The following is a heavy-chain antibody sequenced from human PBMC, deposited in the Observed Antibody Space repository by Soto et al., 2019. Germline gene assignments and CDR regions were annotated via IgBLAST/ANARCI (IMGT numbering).Heavy chain of an antibody. Sequence: PSETLSLTCTVSGGSISSYYWSWIRQPPGKGLEWIGYIYYSGSTNYNPSLKSRVTISVDTSKNQFSLKLSSVTAADTAVYYCARRVFDYYYYMDVWGKGTTVTVSS. CDR1: GGSISSYY. J-gene: IGHJ6*03. CDR2: IYYSGST. V-gene: IGHV4-59*12. CDR3: ARRVFDYYYYMDV.